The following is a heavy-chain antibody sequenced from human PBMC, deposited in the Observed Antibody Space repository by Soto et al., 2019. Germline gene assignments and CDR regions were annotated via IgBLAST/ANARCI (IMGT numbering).Heavy chain of an antibody. Sequence: EVRLLESGGGLVQPGGSLRLSCVASGFVFGDFGMNWVRQGQGKGLEGVSSIGGRDCSTDYPGSVKGRFSISRDTYKTTVSPQMERLRGEDTAVYYCAKGRSVIWNGGPPPNWFNPWGQGTQVTVSS. CDR1: GFVFGDFG. J-gene: IGHJ5*02. CDR2: IGGRDCST. CDR3: AKGRSVIWNGGPPPNWFNP. V-gene: IGHV3-23*01. D-gene: IGHD1-1*01.